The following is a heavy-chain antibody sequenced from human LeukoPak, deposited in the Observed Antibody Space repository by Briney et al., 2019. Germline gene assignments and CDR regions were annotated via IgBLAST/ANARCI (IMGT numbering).Heavy chain of an antibody. CDR3: AKGAPYYYDSSGYYYSFGY. Sequence: PGGSLRLSCAASGFTFSSYAMSWVRQAPGKGLEWVSAISGSGGSTYYADSVKGRFTISRDNSKNTLYLQMNSLRAEDTAVYYCAKGAPYYYDSSGYYYSFGYWDQGTLVTVSS. J-gene: IGHJ4*02. CDR2: ISGSGGST. CDR1: GFTFSSYA. V-gene: IGHV3-23*01. D-gene: IGHD3-22*01.